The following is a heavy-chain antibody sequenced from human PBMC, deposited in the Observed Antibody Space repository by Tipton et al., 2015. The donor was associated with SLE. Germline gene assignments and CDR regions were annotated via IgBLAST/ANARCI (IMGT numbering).Heavy chain of an antibody. CDR2: ISGSGITT. V-gene: IGHV3-23*01. Sequence: SLRLSCAASGFIFSDYAMNWVRQAPGKGLEWVSTISGSGITTYYAGSVKGRFTISRDNSKNTLSLQMSSLRAEDTAVYFCVKAKKGYCSGGSCSGDFWGQGTLVTVSS. CDR3: VKAKKGYCSGGSCSGDF. D-gene: IGHD2-15*01. CDR1: GFIFSDYA. J-gene: IGHJ4*02.